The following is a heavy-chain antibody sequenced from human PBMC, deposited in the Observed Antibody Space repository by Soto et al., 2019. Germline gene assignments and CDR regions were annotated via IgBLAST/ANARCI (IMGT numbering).Heavy chain of an antibody. Sequence: GASVKVSCKASGYTFTSYGISWVRQAPGQGLEWMGWISAYNGNTNYAQKLQGRVTMTTDTSTSTAYMELRSLRSDDTAVYYCARDHNWNYGPYYFDYWGQGTLVTVSS. V-gene: IGHV1-18*01. CDR1: GYTFTSYG. CDR3: ARDHNWNYGPYYFDY. CDR2: ISAYNGNT. J-gene: IGHJ4*02. D-gene: IGHD1-7*01.